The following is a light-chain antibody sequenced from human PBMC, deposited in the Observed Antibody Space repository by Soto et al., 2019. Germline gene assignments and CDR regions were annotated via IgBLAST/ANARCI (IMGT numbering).Light chain of an antibody. J-gene: IGKJ5*01. CDR1: QSVRGN. V-gene: IGKV3-15*01. Sequence: IVMTQSPATLSVSPGERATLSCRASQSVRGNLAWYQQKPGQSPRLLIYGASSRATGIPARFSGSGSGTEFTLTISSLQSEDFAVYYCQQRSNWPLTFDQGTRLEIK. CDR2: GAS. CDR3: QQRSNWPLT.